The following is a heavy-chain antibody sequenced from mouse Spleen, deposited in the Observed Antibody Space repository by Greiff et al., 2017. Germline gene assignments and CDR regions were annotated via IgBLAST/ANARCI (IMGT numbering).Heavy chain of an antibody. D-gene: IGHD1-1*01. CDR3: AKGGTVVATGAMDY. J-gene: IGHJ4*01. Sequence: VQLQQSGPGLVQPSQSLSITCTVSGFSLTSYGVHWVRQSPGKGLEWLGVIWRGGSTDYNAAFMSRLSITKDNSKSQVFFKMNSLQADDTAIYYCAKGGTVVATGAMDYWGQGTSVTVSS. CDR1: GFSLTSYG. CDR2: IWRGGST. V-gene: IGHV2-5*01.